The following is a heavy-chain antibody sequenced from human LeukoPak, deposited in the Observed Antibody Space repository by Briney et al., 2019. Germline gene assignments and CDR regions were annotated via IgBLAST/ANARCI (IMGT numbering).Heavy chain of an antibody. J-gene: IGHJ4*02. CDR3: ASVSEYNYFDY. Sequence: ASVKVSCKASGYTFSAYYTYWVRQAPGQGLEWMGWINPNSGGTNYAQKFQGRVTMTRDTSISTAYMELSRLRSDDTAVYYCASVSEYNYFDYWGQGTLVTVSS. CDR2: INPNSGGT. V-gene: IGHV1-2*02. D-gene: IGHD6-6*01. CDR1: GYTFSAYY.